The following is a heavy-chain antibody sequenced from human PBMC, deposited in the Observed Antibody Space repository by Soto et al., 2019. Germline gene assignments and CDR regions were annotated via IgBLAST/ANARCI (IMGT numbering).Heavy chain of an antibody. D-gene: IGHD3-16*01. Sequence: GGSLRLSCAASGFSFSNNGMHWVRQAPGKGLEWVAIISYDGCKKYYADSVKGRFTISRDNSKNTLYLQMNSLRVEDTAIYYCAKDRVESGLGEIDYWGQGTLVTVSS. J-gene: IGHJ4*02. CDR3: AKDRVESGLGEIDY. CDR2: ISYDGCKK. CDR1: GFSFSNNG. V-gene: IGHV3-30*18.